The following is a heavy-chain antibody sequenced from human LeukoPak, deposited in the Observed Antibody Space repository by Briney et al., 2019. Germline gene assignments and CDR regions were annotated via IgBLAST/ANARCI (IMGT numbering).Heavy chain of an antibody. CDR1: GGSIGTNY. D-gene: IGHD6-13*01. J-gene: IGHJ4*02. V-gene: IGHV4-59*01. CDR3: ARSDTHHIHSSSWHFDY. CDR2: SSYSGSS. Sequence: KPSETLSRTCSVSGGSIGTNYWSWIRQVPGKGLEWIGYSSYSGSSNYNPSLKSRVTISVDTSKTQFSLYLNSVTAADTAVYYCARSDTHHIHSSSWHFDYWGQGTLVTVSS.